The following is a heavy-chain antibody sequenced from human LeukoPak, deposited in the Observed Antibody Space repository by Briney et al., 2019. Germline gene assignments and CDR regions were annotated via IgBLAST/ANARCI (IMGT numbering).Heavy chain of an antibody. CDR3: AKGYSSGWYYFDY. D-gene: IGHD6-19*01. CDR1: GFTVSSNY. V-gene: IGHV3-53*01. J-gene: IGHJ4*02. Sequence: GGSLRLSCAASGFTVSSNYMSWVRQAPGKGLEWVSVIYSGGSTYYADSVKGRFTISRDNSKNTLYLQMNSLRAEDTAVYYCAKGYSSGWYYFDYWGQGTLVTVSS. CDR2: IYSGGST.